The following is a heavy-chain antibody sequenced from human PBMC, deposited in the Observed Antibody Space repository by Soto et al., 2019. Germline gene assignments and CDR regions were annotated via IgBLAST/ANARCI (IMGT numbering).Heavy chain of an antibody. CDR3: TRGPRPISTGTGAY. D-gene: IGHD3-10*01. CDR1: GFIFKMYW. CDR2: IYNDGTYS. J-gene: IGHJ4*02. V-gene: IGHV3-74*01. Sequence: EVQLVESGGGLVPPGGSVRLSCAASGFIFKMYWMHWVRQSPGKGLVWISRIYNDGTYSDYADSVRGRFTISRDNVNDTRYLQMNKLRAEDSGLYYCTRGPRPISTGTGAYWGQGTQVTVSS.